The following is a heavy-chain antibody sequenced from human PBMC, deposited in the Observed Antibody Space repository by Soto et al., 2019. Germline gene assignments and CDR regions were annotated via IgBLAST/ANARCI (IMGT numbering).Heavy chain of an antibody. V-gene: IGHV3-11*01. Sequence: GGSLRLSCAASGFTFSDYYMSWIRQAPGKGLEWVSYISSSGSTIYYADSVKGRFTISRDNAKNSLYLQMNSLRAEDTAVYYCAGEPNVYYCARDIRPTDYYYYYMDVWGKGTTVTVSS. CDR3: AGEPNVYYCARDIRPTDYYYYYMDV. CDR2: ISSSGSTI. CDR1: GFTFSDYY. D-gene: IGHD2-8*01. J-gene: IGHJ6*03.